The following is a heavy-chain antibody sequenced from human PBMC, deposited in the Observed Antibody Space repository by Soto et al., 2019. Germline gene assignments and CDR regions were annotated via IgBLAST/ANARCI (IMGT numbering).Heavy chain of an antibody. V-gene: IGHV3-21*01. CDR2: ISSSSSYI. CDR1: GFTFSSYS. J-gene: IGHJ4*02. Sequence: EVQLVESGGGLVKPGGSLRLSCAASGFTFSSYSMNWVRQAPGKGLEWVSSISSSSSYIYYADSVKGRFTISRDNAKNSLYLQMNSLRAEDTAVYYCARWSGVGDVYKVWGQGTLVTVSS. D-gene: IGHD3-3*01. CDR3: ARWSGVGDVYKV.